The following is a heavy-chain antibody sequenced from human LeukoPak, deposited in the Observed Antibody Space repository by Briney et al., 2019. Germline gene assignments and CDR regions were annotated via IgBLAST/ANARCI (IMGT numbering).Heavy chain of an antibody. J-gene: IGHJ6*02. D-gene: IGHD6-6*01. CDR3: ARSGKQLVLGYYYYYGMDV. CDR2: ISAYNGNT. Sequence: GASVKVSCKASGYTFTSYGISWVRQAPGQGLEWMGWISAYNGNTNYAQKLQGRVTMTTDTSTSTAYMELRNLRSDDTAVHYCARSGKQLVLGYYYYYGMDVWGQGTTVTVSS. V-gene: IGHV1-18*01. CDR1: GYTFTSYG.